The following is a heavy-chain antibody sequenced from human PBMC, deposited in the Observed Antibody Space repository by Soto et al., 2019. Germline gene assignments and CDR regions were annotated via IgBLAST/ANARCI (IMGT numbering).Heavy chain of an antibody. D-gene: IGHD3-3*02. CDR1: GFTFSTYW. Sequence: EVHLVESGGGLVQPGGSLRLSCAASGFTFSTYWMHWVRQAPGKGLVWVSRINADGTTTTYADSVKGRFTISRDNAKNTLYLQMNSLXAEDTAVYFCATVATHSYNWVDPWGQGTLVTISS. V-gene: IGHV3-74*01. CDR3: ATVATHSYNWVDP. CDR2: INADGTTT. J-gene: IGHJ5*02.